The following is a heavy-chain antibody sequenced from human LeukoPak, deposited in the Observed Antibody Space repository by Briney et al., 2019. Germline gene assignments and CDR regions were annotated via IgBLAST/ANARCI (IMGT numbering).Heavy chain of an antibody. CDR1: GGSISSYY. D-gene: IGHD3-10*01. V-gene: IGHV4-59*01. CDR2: IYYSGST. CDR3: ARNMVRGVTTTLGY. J-gene: IGHJ4*02. Sequence: SETLSLTCTVSGGSISSYYWSWIRRPPGKGLEWIGYIYYSGSTNYNPSLKSRVTISVDTSKNQFSLKLSSVTAADTAVYYCARNMVRGVTTTLGYWGQGTLVTVSS.